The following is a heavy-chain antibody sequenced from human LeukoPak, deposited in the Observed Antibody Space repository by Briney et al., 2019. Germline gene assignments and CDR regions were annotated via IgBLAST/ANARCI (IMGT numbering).Heavy chain of an antibody. D-gene: IGHD3-22*01. CDR3: ARRAYDSSGYPYFDY. CDR1: GGSISSYY. V-gene: IGHV4-59*01. CDR2: IYYSGST. Sequence: SETLSLTCTVSGGSISSYYWSWIRQPPGKGLEWIGYIYYSGSTNYNPSLKSRVTISVDTSKNQFSLKLSSVTAADTAVYYCARRAYDSSGYPYFDYWGQGTLVTVSS. J-gene: IGHJ4*02.